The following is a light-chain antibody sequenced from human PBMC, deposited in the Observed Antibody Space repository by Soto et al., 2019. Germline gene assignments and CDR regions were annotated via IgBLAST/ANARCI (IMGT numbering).Light chain of an antibody. J-gene: IGLJ2*01. V-gene: IGLV2-14*01. CDR1: SSDVGGYNY. CDR3: SSYTSSSTNVV. Sequence: QSALTQPASVSGSPGQSITISCTGTSSDVGGYNYVSWYQQHPGKAPKLMIYDVSNRPSGVSNRFSGSKSGNTASLTISGLPAEDEAEYYCSSYTSSSTNVVFGGGTKVTVL. CDR2: DVS.